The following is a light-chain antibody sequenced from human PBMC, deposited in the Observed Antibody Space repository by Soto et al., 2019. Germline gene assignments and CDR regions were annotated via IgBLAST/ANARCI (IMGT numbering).Light chain of an antibody. CDR2: TNN. V-gene: IGLV1-44*01. CDR1: SSNIGSNT. CDR3: AAWDDSLNAVV. Sequence: QSVLTQPPSASGTPGQRVTISCSGSSSNIGSNTVNWYQQLPGTAPKLLIYTNNQRPSGVPDRFSGSKSGPSASLAISGLQSEDEADYHCAAWDDSLNAVVFGGGTKLTVL. J-gene: IGLJ2*01.